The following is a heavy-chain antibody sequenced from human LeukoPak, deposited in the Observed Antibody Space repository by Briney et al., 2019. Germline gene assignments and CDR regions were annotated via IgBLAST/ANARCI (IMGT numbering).Heavy chain of an antibody. D-gene: IGHD2-15*01. Sequence: GGSLRLSCAASGFTFSSYAMSWVRQAPGKGLEWVSAISGSGGSTYYADSVKGRFTISRDNSKNTLYLQMNSLRAEDTAVYYCAKYTYGDCSGGSCYFDYWGQGTLVTVSS. J-gene: IGHJ4*02. CDR2: ISGSGGST. V-gene: IGHV3-23*01. CDR1: GFTFSSYA. CDR3: AKYTYGDCSGGSCYFDY.